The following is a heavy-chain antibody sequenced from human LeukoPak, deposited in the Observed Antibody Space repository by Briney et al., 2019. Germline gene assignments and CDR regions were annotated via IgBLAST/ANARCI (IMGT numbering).Heavy chain of an antibody. D-gene: IGHD1-26*01. CDR3: ATHLDPTVGATASWFDP. Sequence: GESLKISCKGSGYSFVSYWIGWVRQMPGKGLEWMGIIFPGDSDTRYSPSFQGQVTISADKSINTAYLQWSSLKASDTAMYYCATHLDPTVGATASWFDPWGQGTLVTVSS. J-gene: IGHJ5*02. CDR2: IFPGDSDT. CDR1: GYSFVSYW. V-gene: IGHV5-51*01.